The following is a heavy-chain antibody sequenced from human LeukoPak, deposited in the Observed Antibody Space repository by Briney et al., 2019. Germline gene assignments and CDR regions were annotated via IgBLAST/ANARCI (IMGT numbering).Heavy chain of an antibody. CDR1: GFTFSSYS. J-gene: IGHJ4*02. CDR3: ARDSFLGLLWFGESPYYFDY. CDR2: ISSSSSYI. D-gene: IGHD3-10*01. Sequence: GGSLRLSCAASGFTFSSYSMNWVRQAPGEGLEWVSSISSSSSYIYYADSVKGRFTISRDNAKNSLYLLMNSLRAEDTAVYYCARDSFLGLLWFGESPYYFDYWDQGTLVTVSS. V-gene: IGHV3-21*01.